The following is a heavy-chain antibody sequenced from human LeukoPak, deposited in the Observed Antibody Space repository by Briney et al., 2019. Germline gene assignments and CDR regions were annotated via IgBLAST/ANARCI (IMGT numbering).Heavy chain of an antibody. CDR2: INGDGSST. V-gene: IGHV3-74*01. CDR3: ARGGGYSYGILDY. J-gene: IGHJ4*02. Sequence: GGSLRLSCAASGFTFSSYWMHWVRQAPGKGLVWVSRINGDGSSTNYADSVKGRFTISRDNAKNTLSLQMNSLRAGDTAVYYCARGGGYSYGILDYWGQGTLVTVSS. D-gene: IGHD5-18*01. CDR1: GFTFSSYW.